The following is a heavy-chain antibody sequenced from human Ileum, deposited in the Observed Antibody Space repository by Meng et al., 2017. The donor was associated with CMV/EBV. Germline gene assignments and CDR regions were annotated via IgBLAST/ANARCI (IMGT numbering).Heavy chain of an antibody. CDR1: GGSTTSSTYY. J-gene: IGHJ4*02. CDR3: ARNVGFYSSQIAY. D-gene: IGHD3-3*01. CDR2: VYYSGTT. Sequence: QLKLQESGPGLVKPSETLSLTCTASGGSTTSSTYYWGWIRQPPGKGLEWIGSVYYSGTTYYNPSLKSRVNMSIDTSKNRFSLKLSSATAADTAVYYCARNVGFYSSQIAYWGQGALVTVSS. V-gene: IGHV4-39*07.